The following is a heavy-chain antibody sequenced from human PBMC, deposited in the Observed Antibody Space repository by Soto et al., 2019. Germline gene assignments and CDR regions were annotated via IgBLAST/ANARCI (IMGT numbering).Heavy chain of an antibody. V-gene: IGHV3-30*18. J-gene: IGHJ4*02. CDR2: VSFDGNQR. CDR3: ENLYVWWSDLDH. CDR1: GFTIGHYA. D-gene: IGHD3-16*01. Sequence: QVQLVESGGGVVQPGRSLRLSCAVSGFTIGHYAMHWVRQAPGKGLEWVALVSFDGNQRYYADSVKGRFTISRDISKNTLYLEMNSLTSEDTALYYCENLYVWWSDLDHWGQGTLVTVSS.